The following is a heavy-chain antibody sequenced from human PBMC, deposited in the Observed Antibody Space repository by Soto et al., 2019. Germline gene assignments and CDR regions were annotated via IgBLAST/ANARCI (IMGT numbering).Heavy chain of an antibody. CDR2: IYYSGST. J-gene: IGHJ6*02. Sequence: LEPLSLTCTVSGGTIISYGWSWIRQHTGKGLEWIGYIYYSGSTNYNPSLKSRVTISVDTPKNQFSLKLSSVTAADTAVYYCTATIREAYYYYGMDVWGQGTTVTVSS. CDR3: TATIREAYYYYGMDV. V-gene: IGHV4-59*01. D-gene: IGHD5-12*01. CDR1: GGTIISYG.